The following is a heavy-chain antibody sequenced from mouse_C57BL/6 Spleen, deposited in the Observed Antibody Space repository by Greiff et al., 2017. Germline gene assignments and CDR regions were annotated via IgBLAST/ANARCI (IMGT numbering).Heavy chain of an antibody. CDR1: GFTFTDYY. CDR3: ARYCAYGYYFAY. D-gene: IGHD2-3*01. Sequence: EVKLVESGGGLVQPGGSLSLSCAASGFTFTDYYMSWVRQPPGKALEWLGFISNKDNGYTTEYSAPVKGRFTISRKHSQSVLYLQMNALTDEDSATYYCARYCAYGYYFAYWGQGTLVTVSA. V-gene: IGHV7-3*01. J-gene: IGHJ3*01. CDR2: ISNKDNGYTT.